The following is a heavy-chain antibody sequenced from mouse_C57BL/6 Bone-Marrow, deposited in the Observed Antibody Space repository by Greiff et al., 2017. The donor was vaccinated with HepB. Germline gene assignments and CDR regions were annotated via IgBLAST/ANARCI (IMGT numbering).Heavy chain of an antibody. CDR2: INPNNGGT. CDR1: GYTFTDYY. V-gene: IGHV1-26*01. Sequence: EVQLQQSGPELVKPGASVKISCKASGYTFTDYYMNWVKQSHGKSLEWIGDINPNNGGTSYNQKFKGKATLTVDKSSSTAYMELRSLTSEDSAVYYCARWLGITTVVATDAMDYWGQGTSVTVSS. CDR3: ARWLGITTVVATDAMDY. D-gene: IGHD1-1*01. J-gene: IGHJ4*01.